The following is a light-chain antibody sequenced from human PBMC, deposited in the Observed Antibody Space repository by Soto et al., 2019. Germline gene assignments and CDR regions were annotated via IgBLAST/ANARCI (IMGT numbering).Light chain of an antibody. V-gene: IGLV2-14*03. Sequence: QSALTQPASVSGSPGQSITISCTGSSSDVGSSNLDSWYQQHHQGEAPKLIIYDVSHRPAGVSNRFSGSKSGNTASLTISGLQTEDEADYYCSSYTTAATYVFGTGTKLTVL. CDR1: SSDVGSSNL. J-gene: IGLJ1*01. CDR3: SSYTTAATYV. CDR2: DVS.